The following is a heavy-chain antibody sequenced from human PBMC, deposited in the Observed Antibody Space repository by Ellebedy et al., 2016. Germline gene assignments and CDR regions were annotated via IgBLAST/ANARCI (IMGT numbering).Heavy chain of an antibody. CDR2: INHSGST. J-gene: IGHJ6*02. V-gene: IGHV4-34*01. Sequence: SETLSLXCAVYGGSFSGYYWSWIRQPPGKGLEWIGEINHSGSTNYNPSLKSRVTISVDTSKNQFSLKLSSVTAADTAVYYCARGMVRGVTNYYYGMDVWGQGTTVIVSS. CDR1: GGSFSGYY. D-gene: IGHD3-10*01. CDR3: ARGMVRGVTNYYYGMDV.